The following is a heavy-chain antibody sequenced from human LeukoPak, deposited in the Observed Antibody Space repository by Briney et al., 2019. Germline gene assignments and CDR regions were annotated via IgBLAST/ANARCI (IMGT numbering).Heavy chain of an antibody. J-gene: IGHJ4*02. CDR1: GFSFSNYN. Sequence: GGSLRLSCAPSGFSFSNYNMNWVRQAPGKGLEWVSYISRSSSTIKYADSVKGRFTISRDHAKNSLYLQMNSLRVEDTAVYYCARDASRYCSGGNCYSGLLGYFDYWGQGTLVTVSS. CDR2: ISRSSSTI. V-gene: IGHV3-48*01. CDR3: ARDASRYCSGGNCYSGLLGYFDY. D-gene: IGHD2-15*01.